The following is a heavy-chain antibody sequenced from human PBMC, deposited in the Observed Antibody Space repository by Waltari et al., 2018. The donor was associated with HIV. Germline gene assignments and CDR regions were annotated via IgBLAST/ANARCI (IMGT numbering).Heavy chain of an antibody. CDR1: GYTFTGYY. J-gene: IGHJ4*02. CDR3: ARDQGGIAVAGTPGDY. D-gene: IGHD6-19*01. Sequence: QVQLVQSGAEVKKPGASVKVSCKASGYTFTGYYMHWVRQAPGQGLEWMGWIKPNSGGTNYAQKFQGRGTMTRDTSISTAYMEMSRLRSDDTAVYYCARDQGGIAVAGTPGDYWGQGTLVTVSS. CDR2: IKPNSGGT. V-gene: IGHV1-2*02.